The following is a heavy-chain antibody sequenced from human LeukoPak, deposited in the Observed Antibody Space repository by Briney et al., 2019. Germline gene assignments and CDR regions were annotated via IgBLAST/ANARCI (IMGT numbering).Heavy chain of an antibody. D-gene: IGHD3-16*01. CDR1: GFTFYDYA. J-gene: IGHJ4*02. CDR2: ISWNRGSI. Sequence: PGGSLTLSCAASGFTFYDYAMDWVRQAPGKGLEWVSGISWNRGSIGYADSVKGRFTISRDNAKNSLYLQMNSLRAEDMALYYCAKGSSSLFGPPFYFDYWGRGTPLSVSS. CDR3: AKGSSSLFGPPFYFDY. V-gene: IGHV3-9*03.